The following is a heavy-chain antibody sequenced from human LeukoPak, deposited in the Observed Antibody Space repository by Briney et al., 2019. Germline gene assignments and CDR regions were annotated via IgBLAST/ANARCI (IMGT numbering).Heavy chain of an antibody. V-gene: IGHV4-61*02. J-gene: IGHJ4*02. CDR2: IYTSGST. Sequence: PSQTLSLTCTVSGGSISSGSYYWSWIRQPAGKGLEWIGRIYTSGSTNYNPSLKSRVTISVDTSKNQFSLKLSSVTAADTAVYYCARAPRHDYGDYPFDYWGQGTLVTVSS. CDR1: GGSISSGSYY. CDR3: ARAPRHDYGDYPFDY. D-gene: IGHD4-17*01.